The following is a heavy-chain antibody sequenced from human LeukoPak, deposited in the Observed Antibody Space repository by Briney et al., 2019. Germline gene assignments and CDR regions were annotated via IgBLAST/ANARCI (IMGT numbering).Heavy chain of an antibody. Sequence: SSETLSLTCTVSGGSISSGSYYWSWIRQPAGKGLEWIGRIYTSGSTNYNPSLKSRVTISVDTSKNQFSLKLSSVTAADTAAYYCARVRATTTWYFDYWGQGTLVTVSS. CDR3: ARVRATTTWYFDY. J-gene: IGHJ4*02. CDR1: GGSISSGSYY. V-gene: IGHV4-61*02. CDR2: IYTSGST. D-gene: IGHD5-24*01.